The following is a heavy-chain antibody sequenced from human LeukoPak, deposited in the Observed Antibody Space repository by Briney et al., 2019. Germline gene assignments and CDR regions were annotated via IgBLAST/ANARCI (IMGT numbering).Heavy chain of an antibody. Sequence: GGSLRLSCAASGFTFSSYAMSWVRQAPGKGLEWVSAISGSGGSTYYADSVKGRFTISRDNSKNTLYLQMNSLRAEDTAVYYCARAAITMVRGVNLDYYYYYYMDVWGKGTTVTISS. V-gene: IGHV3-23*01. CDR1: GFTFSSYA. CDR3: ARAAITMVRGVNLDYYYYYYMDV. J-gene: IGHJ6*03. CDR2: ISGSGGST. D-gene: IGHD3-10*01.